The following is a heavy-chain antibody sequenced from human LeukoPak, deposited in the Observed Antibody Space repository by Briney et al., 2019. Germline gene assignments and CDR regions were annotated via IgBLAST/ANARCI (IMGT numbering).Heavy chain of an antibody. V-gene: IGHV1-2*04. Sequence: ASVKVSCKASGYTFTGYYMHWVRQAPGQGLEWMGWINPNSGGTNYAQKFQGWVTMTRDTSISTAYMELSRLRSDDTAVYYCARDLAYDSSGYYNYYYGMDVWGQGTTDTVSS. D-gene: IGHD3-22*01. J-gene: IGHJ6*02. CDR3: ARDLAYDSSGYYNYYYGMDV. CDR2: INPNSGGT. CDR1: GYTFTGYY.